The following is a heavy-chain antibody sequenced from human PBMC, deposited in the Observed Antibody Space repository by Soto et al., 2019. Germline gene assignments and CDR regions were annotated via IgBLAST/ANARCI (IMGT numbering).Heavy chain of an antibody. Sequence: HPGGSLRLSCVASGFTFSDFGMHWVRQGPGKGLEWLAVISEDAETDFHADSVKGRFTVSRDNFKETLYLQMNSLTTDDSGVYFCAKAPFRRPYYFYGMDVWGQGTTGTSP. V-gene: IGHV3-30*18. CDR2: ISEDAETD. CDR1: GFTFSDFG. CDR3: AKAPFRRPYYFYGMDV. D-gene: IGHD3-10*01. J-gene: IGHJ6*02.